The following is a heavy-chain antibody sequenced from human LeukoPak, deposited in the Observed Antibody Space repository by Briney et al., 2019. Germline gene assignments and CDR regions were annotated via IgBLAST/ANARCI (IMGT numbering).Heavy chain of an antibody. CDR3: ARESRETGFDP. Sequence: SETLSLTCAVYGGSFSGYYWNWIRQPPGKGLEWIGEINHSGSTNYNPSLRSRVTISVDTSKNQFSLKLSSVTAADTAVYYCARESRETGFDPWGQGTLVTVSS. D-gene: IGHD1-14*01. CDR1: GGSFSGYY. V-gene: IGHV4-34*01. CDR2: INHSGST. J-gene: IGHJ5*02.